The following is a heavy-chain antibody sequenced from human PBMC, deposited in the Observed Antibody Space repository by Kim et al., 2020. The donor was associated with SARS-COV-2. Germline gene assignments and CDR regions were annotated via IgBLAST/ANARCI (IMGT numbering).Heavy chain of an antibody. J-gene: IGHJ3*02. CDR3: AKGLWFGELSLYAFEI. Sequence: DSVKGRFTISRDNSKNTVHLQMSSLRAEDTAVYYCAKGLWFGELSLYAFEIWGQGTMATVSS. D-gene: IGHD3-10*01. V-gene: IGHV3-30*02.